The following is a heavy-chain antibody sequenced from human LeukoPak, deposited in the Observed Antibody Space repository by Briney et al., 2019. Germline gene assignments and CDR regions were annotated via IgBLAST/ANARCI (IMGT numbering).Heavy chain of an antibody. CDR1: GYTFTGYY. CDR3: ARGPFNYYDSRGYFAALHYLGH. J-gene: IGHJ4*02. V-gene: IGHV1-2*02. D-gene: IGHD3-22*01. CDR2: INPNSGGT. Sequence: ASVKVSCKGSGYTFTGYYLHWVRQAPGQGLEWMGWINPNSGGTDYAQKFQGRVTMTRDTSINTAYMDLSGLRSDDTAIYSCARGPFNYYDSRGYFAALHYLGHWGQGTLVTVSS.